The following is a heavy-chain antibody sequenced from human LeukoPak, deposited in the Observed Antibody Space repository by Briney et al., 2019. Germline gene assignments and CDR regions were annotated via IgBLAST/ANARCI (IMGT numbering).Heavy chain of an antibody. V-gene: IGHV4-38-2*02. Sequence: SETLSLTGTVSGYSISSGYYWGWIRRPPGKGLEWIGSIYHSGSTYYNPSLKSRVTISVDTSKNQFSLKLSSVTAADTAVYYCARGPLGATIDYWGQGTLVTVST. CDR1: GYSISSGYY. D-gene: IGHD1-26*01. J-gene: IGHJ4*02. CDR3: ARGPLGATIDY. CDR2: IYHSGST.